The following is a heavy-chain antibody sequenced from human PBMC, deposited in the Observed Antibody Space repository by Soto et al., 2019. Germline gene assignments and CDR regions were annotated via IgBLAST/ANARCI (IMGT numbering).Heavy chain of an antibody. J-gene: IGHJ3*02. CDR2: INYSGRD. Sequence: SETLSLTCTVSGGSITSSSSYWGWIRQPPGKGLEWIGKINYSGRDYYNPSLKSRVTMSIDMSKSQVSLRLSSVTAADTGVYYCARGGSNDWQVAFDIWGQGTMVTVSS. CDR3: ARGGSNDWQVAFDI. CDR1: GGSITSSSSY. V-gene: IGHV4-39*07. D-gene: IGHD3-9*01.